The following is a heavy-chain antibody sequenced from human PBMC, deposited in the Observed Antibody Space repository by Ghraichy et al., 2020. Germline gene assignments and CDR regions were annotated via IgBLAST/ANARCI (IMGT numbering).Heavy chain of an antibody. D-gene: IGHD6-13*01. CDR1: GGSFSGYY. CDR3: ARGRSRIAAAAQRMGYFQH. V-gene: IGHV4-34*01. J-gene: IGHJ1*01. Sequence: ETLSLTCAVYGGSFSGYYWSWIRQPPGKGLEWIGEINHSGSTNYNPSLKSRVTISVDTSKNQFSLKLSSVTAADTAVYYCARGRSRIAAAAQRMGYFQHWGQGTLVTVSS. CDR2: INHSGST.